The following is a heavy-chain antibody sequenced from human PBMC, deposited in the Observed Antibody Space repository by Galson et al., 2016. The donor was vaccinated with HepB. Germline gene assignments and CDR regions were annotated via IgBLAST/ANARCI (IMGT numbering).Heavy chain of an antibody. CDR1: GYVFTSYY. Sequence: QSGAEVKKPGESLRVSCEGSGYVFTSYYIAWVRQEPGKGLEWMGITYAGGSDTRYSPSFQGQVTISADKSIGTAYLQWSSVKASDTAIYYCVRTSFTVIRGVERFYYFDHWGQGTPVTVSS. CDR2: TYAGGSDT. V-gene: IGHV5-51*01. D-gene: IGHD3-10*01. CDR3: VRTSFTVIRGVERFYYFDH. J-gene: IGHJ4*02.